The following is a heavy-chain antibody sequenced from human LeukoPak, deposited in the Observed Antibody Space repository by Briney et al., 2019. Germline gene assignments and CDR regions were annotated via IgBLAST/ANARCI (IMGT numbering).Heavy chain of an antibody. Sequence: PSQTLSLTCTVSGGSISSGGYYWSWIRQHPGKGLEWIGYIYYSGSTYYNPSLKSRVTISVDTSKNQFSLKPSSVTAADTAVYYCARGMAAVSLYYYYMDVWGKGTTVTVSS. CDR3: ARGMAAVSLYYYYMDV. J-gene: IGHJ6*03. D-gene: IGHD6-13*01. V-gene: IGHV4-31*03. CDR1: GGSISSGGYY. CDR2: IYYSGST.